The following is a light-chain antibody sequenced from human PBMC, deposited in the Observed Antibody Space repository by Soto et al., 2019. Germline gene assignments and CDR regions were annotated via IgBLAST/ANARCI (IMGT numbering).Light chain of an antibody. CDR3: QQYNNWPPVT. CDR1: QSVSSN. Sequence: EIVMTQSPATLSVSPGERATLSCRASQSVSSNLAWYQQKPGQAPRLLIYGASTRATGIPARFSGSGSGTEFTLTISSLQSEDVAVSYCQQYNNWPPVTFGQGTKLEIK. V-gene: IGKV3-15*01. J-gene: IGKJ2*01. CDR2: GAS.